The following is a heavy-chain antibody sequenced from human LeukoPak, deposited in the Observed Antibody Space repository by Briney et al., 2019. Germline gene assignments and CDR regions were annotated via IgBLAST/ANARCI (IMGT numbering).Heavy chain of an antibody. CDR3: ARDKKEQLRYFDWFDY. Sequence: ASGGTFSXYXXXXXXQXXGXGLXXXXXXIPILGIANYAQKFQGRVTITADKSTSTAYMELSSLRSEDTAVYYCARDKKEQLRYFDWFDYWGQGTLVTVSS. D-gene: IGHD3-9*01. CDR1: GGTFSXYX. V-gene: IGHV1-69*04. J-gene: IGHJ4*02. CDR2: XIPILGIA.